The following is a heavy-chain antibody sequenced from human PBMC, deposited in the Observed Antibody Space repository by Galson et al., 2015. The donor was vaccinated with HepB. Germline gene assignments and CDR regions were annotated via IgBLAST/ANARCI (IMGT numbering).Heavy chain of an antibody. CDR3: TKTPGDYDNKYYYYYYGMDV. V-gene: IGHV3-73*01. J-gene: IGHJ6*02. Sequence: SLRLSCAASGFTFSGSAMHWVRQASGKGLEWVGRIRSKTNSYATTYAASVKGRFTISSDDSKNTAYLQMNSLKTEDTAVYYCTKTPGDYDNKYYYYYYGMDVWGQGTTVTVSS. CDR1: GFTFSGSA. D-gene: IGHD4-17*01. CDR2: IRSKTNSYAT.